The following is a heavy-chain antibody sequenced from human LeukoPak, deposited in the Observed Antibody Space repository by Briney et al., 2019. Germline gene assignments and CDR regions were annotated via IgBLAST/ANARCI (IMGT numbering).Heavy chain of an antibody. CDR2: ISAYNGNT. J-gene: IGHJ6*03. V-gene: IGHV1-18*01. CDR3: ARGGPAAYYYYYYMDV. CDR1: GYTFTSYG. Sequence: GASVNGACKASGYTFTSYGISWVRQAPGQGLEWMGWISAYNGNTNYAQKLQGRVTMTTDTSTSTAYMELRSLRSDDTAVYYCARGGPAAYYYYYYMDVWGKGTTVTVSS. D-gene: IGHD2-2*01.